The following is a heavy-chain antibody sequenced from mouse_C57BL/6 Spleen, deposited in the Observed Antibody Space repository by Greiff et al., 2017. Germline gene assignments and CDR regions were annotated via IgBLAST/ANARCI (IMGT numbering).Heavy chain of an antibody. Sequence: EVHLVESGGGLVKPGGSLKLSCAASGFTFSDYGMHWVRQAPEKGLEWVAYISSGSSTIYYADTVKGRFTISRDNAKNTLFLQVTSLRSEDTAMYYCARKEALGRLWFACWGQGTLVTVSA. D-gene: IGHD3-1*01. CDR2: ISSGSSTI. J-gene: IGHJ3*01. V-gene: IGHV5-17*01. CDR1: GFTFSDYG. CDR3: ARKEALGRLWFAC.